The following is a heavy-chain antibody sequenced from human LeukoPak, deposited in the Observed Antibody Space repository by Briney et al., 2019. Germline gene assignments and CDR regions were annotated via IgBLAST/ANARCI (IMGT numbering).Heavy chain of an antibody. D-gene: IGHD6-13*01. V-gene: IGHV1-2*02. CDR1: GYTFTSYG. CDR2: INPNSGGT. CDR3: ARITGYSSSWYFATNPFIDY. J-gene: IGHJ4*02. Sequence: ASVKVSCKASGYTFTSYGISWVRQAPGQGLEWMGWINPNSGGTNYAQKFQGRVSMTSDTSISTAYMELSRLRSDDTAVYYCARITGYSSSWYFATNPFIDYWGQGTLVTVSS.